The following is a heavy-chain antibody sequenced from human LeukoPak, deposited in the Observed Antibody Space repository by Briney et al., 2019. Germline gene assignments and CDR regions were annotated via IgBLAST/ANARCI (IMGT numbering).Heavy chain of an antibody. V-gene: IGHV3-30*18. D-gene: IGHD5-12*01. CDR1: GFTFSSYG. CDR3: AKDLGGVARNWFDP. J-gene: IGHJ5*02. Sequence: GGSLRLSCAASGFTFSSYGMHWVRQAPGKGLEWVAVISYDGSNKHYADSVKGRFTISRDNSKNTLYLQMNSLRAEDTAVYYCAKDLGGVARNWFDPWGQGTLVTVSS. CDR2: ISYDGSNK.